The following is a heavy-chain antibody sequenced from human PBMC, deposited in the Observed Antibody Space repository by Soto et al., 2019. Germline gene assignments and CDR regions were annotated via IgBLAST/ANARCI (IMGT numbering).Heavy chain of an antibody. CDR1: GDSVSSNSAA. D-gene: IGHD1-1*01. CDR2: AYYRSQWYY. V-gene: IGHV6-1*01. CDR3: LCPTGGRRTYNGMDF. J-gene: IGHJ4*02. Sequence: SQTLSLTCAISGDSVSSNSAAWNWIRQSPSRGLEWLGRAYYRSQWYYDSAVSVRSRITVIPDTSKNQFSLQLNSVTPEDTAVNLYLCPTGGRRTYNGMDFWGQGTLVTVSS.